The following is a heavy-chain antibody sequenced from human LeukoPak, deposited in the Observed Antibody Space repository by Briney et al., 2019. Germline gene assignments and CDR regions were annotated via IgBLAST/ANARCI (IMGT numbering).Heavy chain of an antibody. CDR2: ISGSGGST. Sequence: PGGSLRLSCAASGFTFSSYAMSWVRQAPGKGLEWVSAISGSGGSTYYADSVKGRFTISRDNSKNTLYLQMNSLRAEDTAVYYCVRDPGITGTSYWGQGTLVTVSS. CDR3: VRDPGITGTSY. J-gene: IGHJ4*02. CDR1: GFTFSSYA. V-gene: IGHV3-23*01. D-gene: IGHD1-20*01.